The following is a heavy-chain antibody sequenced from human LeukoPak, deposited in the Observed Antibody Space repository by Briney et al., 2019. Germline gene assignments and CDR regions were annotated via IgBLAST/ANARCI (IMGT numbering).Heavy chain of an antibody. CDR1: GYTLTSYY. V-gene: IGHV1-24*01. Sequence: GASVKVSCKVSGYTLTSYYMHWVRQAPGKGLEWMGGFDPEDGETIYAQKFQGRVTMTEDTSTDTAYMELSSLRSEDTAVYYCATDSQGSGSYVIYYFDYWGQGTLVTVSS. J-gene: IGHJ4*02. CDR2: FDPEDGET. CDR3: ATDSQGSGSYVIYYFDY. D-gene: IGHD3-10*01.